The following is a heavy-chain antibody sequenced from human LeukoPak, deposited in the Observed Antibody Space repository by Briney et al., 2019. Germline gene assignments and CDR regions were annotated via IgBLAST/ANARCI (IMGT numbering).Heavy chain of an antibody. CDR2: IYHSGST. J-gene: IGHJ4*02. CDR3: ARDIERGTLDY. D-gene: IGHD1-1*01. CDR1: GYLMSIGYY. Sequence: SETLSLTCAVSGYLMSIGYYWDWIRQPPGKGLEWVGSIYHSGSTYYNPSLKSRVTISVDTSKNQFSLRLSSVTAADTAVYYCARDIERGTLDYWGQGTLATVSS. V-gene: IGHV4-38-2*02.